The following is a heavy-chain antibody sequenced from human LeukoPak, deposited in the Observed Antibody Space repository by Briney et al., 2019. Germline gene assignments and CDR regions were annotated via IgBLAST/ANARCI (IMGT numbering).Heavy chain of an antibody. CDR2: INPNSGGT. D-gene: IGHD2-2*01. CDR1: GYTFTGYY. J-gene: IGHJ4*02. V-gene: IGHV1-2*02. Sequence: GASVKVSCKASGYTFTGYYMHWVRQAPGQGLEWMGWINPNSGGTNYAQKFQGRVTMTRDTSISTAYMELSRLRSDDTAVYYCARGYCSSTSCYLAFDIWGQGTLVTVSS. CDR3: ARGYCSSTSCYLAFDI.